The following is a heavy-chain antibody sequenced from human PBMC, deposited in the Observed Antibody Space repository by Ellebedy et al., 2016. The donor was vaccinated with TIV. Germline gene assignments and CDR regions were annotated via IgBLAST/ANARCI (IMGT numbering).Heavy chain of an antibody. J-gene: IGHJ6*02. V-gene: IGHV4-59*01. Sequence: SETLSLTXTVSGGSISSYYWSWIRQTPGKGLEWIGYIYYSGSTNYNPSLKSRVTISVDTSKNQFSLKLSSVTAADTAVYYCARDVAGSSGLNYYGMDVWGQGTTVTVS. CDR1: GGSISSYY. CDR3: ARDVAGSSGLNYYGMDV. D-gene: IGHD6-19*01. CDR2: IYYSGST.